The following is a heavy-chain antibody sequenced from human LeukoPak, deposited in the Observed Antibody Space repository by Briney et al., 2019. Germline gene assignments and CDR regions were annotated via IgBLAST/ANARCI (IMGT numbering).Heavy chain of an antibody. Sequence: SQTLSLTCAISGDSVSDKNGAWNWVRQSPSRGLEWLGRTYYRSKWYYDYAPSFNGRITISPDASNNQFSLLLSSVTPDDTAVYYCARDLGNTGWYTFDYWGQGTLVTVSS. J-gene: IGHJ4*02. D-gene: IGHD6-19*01. CDR2: TYYRSKWYY. CDR3: ARDLGNTGWYTFDY. V-gene: IGHV6-1*01. CDR1: GDSVSDKNGA.